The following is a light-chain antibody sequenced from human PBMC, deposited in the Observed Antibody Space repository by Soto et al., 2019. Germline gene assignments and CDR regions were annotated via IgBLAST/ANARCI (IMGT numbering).Light chain of an antibody. V-gene: IGLV1-40*01. CDR1: SSNIGSNYD. Sequence: QSVLTQPPSVSGAPGQRVTISCTGSSSNIGSNYDVQWYQQLPGTAPKLLIHGNTNRPSGVPDRFSGSKSGTSASLAITGLQADDEADYYCQSYADSLSVHYVFGTGTKVTVL. J-gene: IGLJ1*01. CDR2: GNT. CDR3: QSYADSLSVHYV.